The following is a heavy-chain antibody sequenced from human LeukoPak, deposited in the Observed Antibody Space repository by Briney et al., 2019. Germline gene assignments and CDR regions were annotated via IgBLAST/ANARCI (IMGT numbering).Heavy chain of an antibody. CDR2: TSGSGGNT. V-gene: IGHV3-23*01. CDR3: ATQTHYDFWSGYTAEFFHH. J-gene: IGHJ1*01. Sequence: GGSLRLSCVAPGFTFNNYAMSWVRQAPGKGLEWVSATSGSGGNTYYADSVKGRFTISRDNSKNTLYPQMNSLRAEDTAVYYCATQTHYDFWSGYTAEFFHHWRQGTLVTVSS. D-gene: IGHD3-3*01. CDR1: GFTFNNYA.